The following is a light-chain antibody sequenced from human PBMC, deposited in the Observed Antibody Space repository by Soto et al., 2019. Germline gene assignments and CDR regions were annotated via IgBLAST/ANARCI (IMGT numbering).Light chain of an antibody. CDR1: QSLLHSNGYNY. CDR3: MQALRTPS. Sequence: ESVMTQSPLSLSVTPGEPASISCRSSQSLLHSNGYNYLDWYLQKPGQSPQLLIYLGSFRAAGVPDRCSGSGSGTDFTLKISRVEAADVGVYYCMQALRTPSFGGGTKVEIK. V-gene: IGKV2-28*01. J-gene: IGKJ4*01. CDR2: LGS.